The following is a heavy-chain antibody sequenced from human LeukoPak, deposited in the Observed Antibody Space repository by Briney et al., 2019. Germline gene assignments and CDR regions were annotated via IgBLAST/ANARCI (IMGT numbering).Heavy chain of an antibody. J-gene: IGHJ4*02. D-gene: IGHD5-12*01. CDR1: GFTISNYW. CDR2: INQDGSKE. V-gene: IGHV3-7*01. CDR3: VRDGGVSGYDLLDY. Sequence: GGSLRLSCAASGFTISNYWITWVRQAPGKGLEGVANINQDGSKEYYMDSVKARFTISRDNAKNSLSLQMNSLRAEDTAVYYCVRDGGVSGYDLLDYWGQGTLVTVSS.